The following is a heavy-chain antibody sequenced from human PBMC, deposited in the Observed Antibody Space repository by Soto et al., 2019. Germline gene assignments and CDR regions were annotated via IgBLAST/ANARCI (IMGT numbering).Heavy chain of an antibody. D-gene: IGHD4-17*01. CDR1: GFTFSNYW. V-gene: IGHV3-74*03. Sequence: GGSLRLSCAASGFTFSNYWMYWVRQAPGKGLMWVSRINNDGSTTTYVESVKGRFTVSRDNAKNTLYLQMNSLRADDTAVYYCATGTGTVTPAIWGQGTLVTVSS. CDR2: INNDGSTT. J-gene: IGHJ4*02. CDR3: ATGTGTVTPAI.